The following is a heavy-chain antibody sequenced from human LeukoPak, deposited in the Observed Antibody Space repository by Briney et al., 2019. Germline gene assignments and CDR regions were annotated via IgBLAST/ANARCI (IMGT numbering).Heavy chain of an antibody. CDR3: ATCVLGGDCSGAFDI. CDR2: MNPNSGNT. V-gene: IGHV1-8*01. Sequence: ASVKVSCKASGYTFTSYDINWVRQATGQGPEWMGWMNPNSGNTGYAQKFQGRVTMTRNTSISTAYMELSSLRSEDTAVYYCATCVLGGDCSGAFDIWGQGTMVTVSS. CDR1: GYTFTSYD. J-gene: IGHJ3*02. D-gene: IGHD2-21*02.